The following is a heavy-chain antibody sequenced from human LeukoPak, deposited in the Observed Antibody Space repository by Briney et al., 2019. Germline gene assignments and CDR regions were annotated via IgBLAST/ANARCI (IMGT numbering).Heavy chain of an antibody. CDR3: AREGCSGYGMDV. V-gene: IGHV1-69*04. CDR2: IIPILGIA. J-gene: IGHJ6*02. D-gene: IGHD2-15*01. CDR1: GGTFSSYA. Sequence: ASVKVSCKASGGTFSSYAISWVRQAPGQGLEWMGRIIPILGIANYAQKFQGRVTITADKSTSTAYMELSSLRSEDTAVYYCAREGCSGYGMDVWGQGTTVTVSS.